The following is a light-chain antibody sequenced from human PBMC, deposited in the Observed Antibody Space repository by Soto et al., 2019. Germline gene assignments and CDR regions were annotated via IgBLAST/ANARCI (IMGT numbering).Light chain of an antibody. J-gene: IGKJ1*01. CDR3: QHYDTSRRT. CDR2: AAS. Sequence: EIVLTQSPGTLSLSPGERATLSCRASQSISSRHLAWYQQKPGQAPRLLIYAASTRATDIPDKFSGSGSGADFTLSISRLEPEDFAVYYCQHYDTSRRTFGPGTKVDIK. CDR1: QSISSRH. V-gene: IGKV3-20*01.